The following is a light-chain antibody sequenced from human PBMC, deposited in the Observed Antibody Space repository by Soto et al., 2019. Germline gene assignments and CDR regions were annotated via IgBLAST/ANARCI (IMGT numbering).Light chain of an antibody. CDR2: GAS. CDR1: QSVSSSY. V-gene: IGKV3-20*01. Sequence: EIVLTQSPGTLSLSRGERATLSCRASQSVSSSYLAWYQQKPGQAPRRLIYGASSRATGIPDRFSGSGSGTDFTLTISRLEPEDFAVYYCQQYGSSPWTFGQGTKVEIK. J-gene: IGKJ1*01. CDR3: QQYGSSPWT.